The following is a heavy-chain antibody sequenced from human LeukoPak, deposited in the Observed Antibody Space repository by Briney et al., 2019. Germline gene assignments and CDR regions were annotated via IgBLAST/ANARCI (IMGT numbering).Heavy chain of an antibody. CDR1: GFTFSSYA. Sequence: GGSLRLSCAASGFTFSSYAMSWVRQAPGKGLEWVSAISGSGGSTYYADSVKGRFTISRDNSKNTLYLQMNSLRAEDTVVYYCAKAQDPTYYYGSGSPLDWFDPWGQGTLVTVSS. D-gene: IGHD3-10*01. J-gene: IGHJ5*02. CDR3: AKAQDPTYYYGSGSPLDWFDP. CDR2: ISGSGGST. V-gene: IGHV3-23*01.